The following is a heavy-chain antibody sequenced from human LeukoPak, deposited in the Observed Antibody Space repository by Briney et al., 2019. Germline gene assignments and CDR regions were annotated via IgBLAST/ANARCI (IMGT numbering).Heavy chain of an antibody. CDR3: ARDRTPYYYDSSGFDY. Sequence: GGSLRRSCAASGFTFSSYSMNWVRQAPGKGLEWVSYISSSSSTIYYADSVKGRFTISRDNAKNSLYLQMNSLRDEDTAVYYCARDRTPYYYDSSGFDYWGQGTLVTVSS. CDR1: GFTFSSYS. J-gene: IGHJ4*02. D-gene: IGHD3-22*01. V-gene: IGHV3-48*02. CDR2: ISSSSSTI.